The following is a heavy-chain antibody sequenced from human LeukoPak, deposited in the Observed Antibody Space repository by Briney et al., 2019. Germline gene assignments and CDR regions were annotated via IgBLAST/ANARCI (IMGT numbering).Heavy chain of an antibody. J-gene: IGHJ4*02. Sequence: PGGSLRLSCAASGFTFSSYAMSWVRQAPGKGLEWVSAISGSGGSTYYADSVKGRFTISRDNSKNTLYLQMNSLRAEDTAVYYCARDASDMVVVITYFDYWGQGTLVTVSS. D-gene: IGHD3-22*01. CDR3: ARDASDMVVVITYFDY. V-gene: IGHV3-23*01. CDR1: GFTFSSYA. CDR2: ISGSGGST.